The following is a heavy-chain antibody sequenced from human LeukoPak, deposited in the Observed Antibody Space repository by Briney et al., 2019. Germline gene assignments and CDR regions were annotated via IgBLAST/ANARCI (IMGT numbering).Heavy chain of an antibody. V-gene: IGHV4-4*02. CDR3: ASSLLIAVAGTGAFDI. D-gene: IGHD6-19*01. CDR2: IYHSGST. Sequence: SGTLSLTCAVSGGSISSSNWWSWVRQPPGKGLEWIGEIYHSGSTNYNPSLKSRVTISVDKSKNQFSLKPSSVTAADTAVYYCASSLLIAVAGTGAFDIWGQGTMVTVSS. CDR1: GGSISSSNW. J-gene: IGHJ3*02.